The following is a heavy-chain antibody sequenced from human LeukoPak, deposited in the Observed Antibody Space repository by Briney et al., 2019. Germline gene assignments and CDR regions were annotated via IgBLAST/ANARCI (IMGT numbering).Heavy chain of an antibody. CDR1: GGSFSGYY. Sequence: SETLSLTCAVYGGSFSGYYWSWIRRPPGKGREWIGEINHSGSTNYNPSLKSRVTISVDTSKNQFSLKLSSVTAADTAVYYCARGGGYSGYAPDYWGQGTLVTVSS. D-gene: IGHD5-12*01. CDR2: INHSGST. J-gene: IGHJ4*02. V-gene: IGHV4-34*01. CDR3: ARGGGYSGYAPDY.